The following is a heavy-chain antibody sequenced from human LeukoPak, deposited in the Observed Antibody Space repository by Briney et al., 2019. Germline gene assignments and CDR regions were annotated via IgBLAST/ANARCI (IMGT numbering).Heavy chain of an antibody. D-gene: IGHD3-22*01. CDR1: GFTFDKYA. CDR3: AKVDSGIVRRYYFDF. V-gene: IGHV3-23*01. J-gene: IGHJ4*02. Sequence: PGGPLRLSCAASGFTFDKYAMSWVRQAPGKGLEWVSTISGSGITTFYADSVKGRFTISRDTSGNTLHLHMNSLRAEDTAVYYCAKVDSGIVRRYYFDFWGQGTLVTLSS. CDR2: ISGSGITT.